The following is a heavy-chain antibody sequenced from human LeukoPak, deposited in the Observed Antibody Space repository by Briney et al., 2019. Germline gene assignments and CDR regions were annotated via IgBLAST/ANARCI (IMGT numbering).Heavy chain of an antibody. J-gene: IGHJ4*02. CDR2: IYYSGST. V-gene: IGHV4-59*01. Sequence: SETLSLTCTVSGGSISSYYWSWIRQPPGKGLEWIGYIYYSGSTNYNPSLKSRVTISVDTSKNQFSLKLSSVTAADTAVYYCARAGTMVRGVIRGGFDYWGQGTLVTVSS. CDR1: GGSISSYY. D-gene: IGHD3-10*01. CDR3: ARAGTMVRGVIRGGFDY.